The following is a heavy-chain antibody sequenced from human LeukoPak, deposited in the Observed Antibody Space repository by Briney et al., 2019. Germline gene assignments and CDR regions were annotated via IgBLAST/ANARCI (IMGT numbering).Heavy chain of an antibody. D-gene: IGHD6-13*01. CDR2: ISYDGSNK. V-gene: IGHV3-30*04. Sequence: GGSLRLSCAASGFTFSSYAMHWVRQAPGKGLEWVAVISYDGSNKYYADSVKGRFTISRDNSKNTLYLQMNSLRAEDTAVYYCARAQYSSSWYNSYYYYYGMDVWGQGTTVTVSS. J-gene: IGHJ6*02. CDR3: ARAQYSSSWYNSYYYYYGMDV. CDR1: GFTFSSYA.